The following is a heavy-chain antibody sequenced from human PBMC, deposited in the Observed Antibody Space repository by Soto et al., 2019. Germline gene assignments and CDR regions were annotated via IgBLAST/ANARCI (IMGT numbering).Heavy chain of an antibody. CDR2: IRFDGSNI. Sequence: QVQLVESGGGVVQPGRSLRLSCAASGSIFRGYGMHWIRQAPGKGLEWVAVIRFDGSNINYADSVMGRFTISRDNSKNTLYLQMNSLRAEDTAVYYCASSYDSSGYYDYWGQGTLVTVSS. J-gene: IGHJ4*02. V-gene: IGHV3-33*01. CDR1: GSIFRGYG. D-gene: IGHD3-22*01. CDR3: ASSYDSSGYYDY.